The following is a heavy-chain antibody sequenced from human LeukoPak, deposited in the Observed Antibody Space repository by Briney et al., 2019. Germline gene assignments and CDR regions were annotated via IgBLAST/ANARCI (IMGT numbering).Heavy chain of an antibody. J-gene: IGHJ4*02. V-gene: IGHV3-23*01. Sequence: PGGSLRLSCAASGFTFSSYGMSWVRQAPGKGLEWVSAISGSGGSTYYADSVKGRFTISRDNAKNSLYLQMNSLRAEDTAIYYCARLGYSGYDIEPMFDYWGQGTLVTVSS. CDR2: ISGSGGST. D-gene: IGHD5-12*01. CDR1: GFTFSSYG. CDR3: ARLGYSGYDIEPMFDY.